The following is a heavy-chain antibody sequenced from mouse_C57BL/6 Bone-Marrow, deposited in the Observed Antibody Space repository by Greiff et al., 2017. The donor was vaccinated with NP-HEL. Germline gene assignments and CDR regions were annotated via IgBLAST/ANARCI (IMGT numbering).Heavy chain of an antibody. J-gene: IGHJ4*01. Sequence: EVQLVESGAELVRPGASVKLSCTASGFNIKDDYMHWVKQRPEQGLEWIGWIDPENGDTEYASKFQGKATITADTSSNTAYLQLSSLTSEDTAVYYCTHYYGSSYDAMDYWGQGTSVTVSS. D-gene: IGHD1-1*01. CDR1: GFNIKDDY. CDR2: IDPENGDT. V-gene: IGHV14-4*01. CDR3: THYYGSSYDAMDY.